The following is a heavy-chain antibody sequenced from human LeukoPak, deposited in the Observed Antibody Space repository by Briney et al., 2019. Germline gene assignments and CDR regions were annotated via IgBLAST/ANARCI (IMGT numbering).Heavy chain of an antibody. CDR3: ARLSITTNYGMDV. D-gene: IGHD3-3*01. V-gene: IGHV4-39*01. Sequence: SETLSLTCTVSGGSISSSSYYWGWIRQPPGKGLEWIGSIYYSGSTYYNPSLKSRVTISVDTSKNQFSLKLSSVTAADTAVCYCARLSITTNYGMDVWGQGTTVTVSS. J-gene: IGHJ6*02. CDR2: IYYSGST. CDR1: GGSISSSSYY.